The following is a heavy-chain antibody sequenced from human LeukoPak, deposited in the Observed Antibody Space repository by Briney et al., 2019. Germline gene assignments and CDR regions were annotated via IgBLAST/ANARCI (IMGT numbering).Heavy chain of an antibody. CDR1: GFTFDDYG. CDR3: ARIAMVRGIIYYFDN. CDR2: INWNGGST. V-gene: IGHV3-20*04. J-gene: IGHJ4*02. Sequence: PGGSLRLSCAASGFTFDDYGMSWVRQAPGKGLEYVSAINWNGGSTGYGDSVKGRFTISRDNAKKSLYLQMNSLRVEDTALYYCARIAMVRGIIYYFDNWGQGTLVTVSS. D-gene: IGHD3-10*01.